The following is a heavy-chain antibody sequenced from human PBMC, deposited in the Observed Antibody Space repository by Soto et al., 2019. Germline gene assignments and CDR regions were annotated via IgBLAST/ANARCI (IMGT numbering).Heavy chain of an antibody. V-gene: IGHV1-69*02. CDR2: IIPILGIA. J-gene: IGHJ6*03. CDR1: GGTFSSYT. Sequence: QVQLVQSGAEVKKPGSSVKVSCKASGGTFSSYTISWVRQAPGQGLEWMGRIIPILGIADYAQKVQGRVTITADKSTSTAYMELSSLRSEDTAVYYCATGVPAAKYYYYYYMDVWGQGTTVTVSS. CDR3: ATGVPAAKYYYYYYMDV. D-gene: IGHD2-2*01.